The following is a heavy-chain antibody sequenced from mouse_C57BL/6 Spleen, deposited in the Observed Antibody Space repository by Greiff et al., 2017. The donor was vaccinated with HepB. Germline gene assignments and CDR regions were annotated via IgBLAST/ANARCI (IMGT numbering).Heavy chain of an antibody. D-gene: IGHD2-10*01. CDR2: ISDGGSYT. Sequence: EVHLVESGGGLVKPGGSLKLSCAASGFTFSSYAMSWVRQTPEKRLEWVATISDGGSYTYYPDNVKGRITISRDNAKNNLYLQMSHLKSEDTAMYYCAREAYRTPFAYWGRGTLVTVSA. V-gene: IGHV5-4*01. CDR3: AREAYRTPFAY. J-gene: IGHJ3*01. CDR1: GFTFSSYA.